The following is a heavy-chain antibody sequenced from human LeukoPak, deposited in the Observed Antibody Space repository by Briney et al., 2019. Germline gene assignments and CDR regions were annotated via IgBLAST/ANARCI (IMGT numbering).Heavy chain of an antibody. V-gene: IGHV1-69*13. D-gene: IGHD3-22*01. Sequence: ASVKVSCKASGGTFSSYAISWVRQAPGQGLEWMGGIIPIFGTANYAQKFQGRVTITADESTSTAYMELSSLRSEDTAVYYCARDHFYDSSGYYGGYFDYWGQGTLVTVSS. CDR2: IIPIFGTA. J-gene: IGHJ4*02. CDR3: ARDHFYDSSGYYGGYFDY. CDR1: GGTFSSYA.